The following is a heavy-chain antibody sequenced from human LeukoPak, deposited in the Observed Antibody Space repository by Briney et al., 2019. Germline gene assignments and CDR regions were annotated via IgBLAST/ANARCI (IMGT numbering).Heavy chain of an antibody. J-gene: IGHJ4*02. CDR3: AKDLEAVAGTIVNDY. CDR1: GLTFSKYA. V-gene: IGHV3-23*01. D-gene: IGHD6-19*01. CDR2: IGASGGTT. Sequence: GGSLRLSCAVSGLTFSKYAMNWVRQGPGKGLEWVSCIGASGGTTYYADSVKGRFTISRDNSKNTLYLEVNSLRAEDTGIYFCAKDLEAVAGTIVNDYWGQGTLVTVSS.